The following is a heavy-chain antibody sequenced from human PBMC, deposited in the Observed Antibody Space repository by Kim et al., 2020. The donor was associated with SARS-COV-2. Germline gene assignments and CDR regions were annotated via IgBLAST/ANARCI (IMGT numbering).Heavy chain of an antibody. D-gene: IGHD2-2*01. Sequence: GGSPRLSCAASGFTFSSYSMNWVRQAPGKGLEWVSYISSSSSTIYYADSVKGRFTISRDNAKNSLYLQMNSLRDEDTAVYYCARDPRYCSSTSCYSIWGHGTMVTVSS. CDR2: ISSSSSTI. V-gene: IGHV3-48*02. CDR1: GFTFSSYS. CDR3: ARDPRYCSSTSCYSI. J-gene: IGHJ3*02.